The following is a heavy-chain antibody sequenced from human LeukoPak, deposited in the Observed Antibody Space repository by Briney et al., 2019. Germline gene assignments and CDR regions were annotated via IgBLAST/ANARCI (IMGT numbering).Heavy chain of an antibody. J-gene: IGHJ4*02. CDR1: GGSFSGYY. V-gene: IGHV4-34*01. CDR3: ARVRRPLYSYGYGHFDY. D-gene: IGHD5-18*01. Sequence: PSETLSLTCAVYGGSFSGYYWSWIRQPPGKGLEWIGEINHSGSTNYNPSLKSRVTISVDTSKNQFSLKLSSVTAADTDVYYCARVRRPLYSYGYGHFDYWGQGTLVTVSS. CDR2: INHSGST.